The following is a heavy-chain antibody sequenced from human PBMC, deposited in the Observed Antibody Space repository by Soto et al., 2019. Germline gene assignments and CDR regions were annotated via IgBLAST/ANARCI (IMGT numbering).Heavy chain of an antibody. CDR3: ARGPRLRSGPVTYYMDV. Sequence: GGSLRLSCAASGFTFSSYSMNWVRQAPGKGLEWVSYISSSSSTIYYADSVKGRFTISRDNAKNSLYLQMNSLRAEDTAVYYCARGPRLRSGPVTYYMDVWGKGTTVTVSS. CDR2: ISSSSSTI. D-gene: IGHD4-17*01. V-gene: IGHV3-48*01. CDR1: GFTFSSYS. J-gene: IGHJ6*03.